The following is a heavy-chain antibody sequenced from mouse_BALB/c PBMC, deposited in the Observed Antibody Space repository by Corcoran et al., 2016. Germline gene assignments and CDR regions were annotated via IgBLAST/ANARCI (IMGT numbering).Heavy chain of an antibody. J-gene: IGHJ3*01. Sequence: EVQLQQSGAELVKPGASVKLSCTASGFNIKDTYMHWVKQRPEQGLGWIGRIDPANGNTKYDPKFQGKATITADTSSNTAYLQLSSLTSEDTAVYYCAHLSLYGRAWFAYWGQGTLVTVSA. V-gene: IGHV14-3*02. CDR3: AHLSLYGRAWFAY. CDR2: IDPANGNT. D-gene: IGHD1-1*01. CDR1: GFNIKDTY.